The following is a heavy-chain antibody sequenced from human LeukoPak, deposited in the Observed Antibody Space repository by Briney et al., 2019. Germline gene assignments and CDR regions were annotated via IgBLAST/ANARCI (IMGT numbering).Heavy chain of an antibody. V-gene: IGHV3-21*01. CDR2: ISSSSTYI. J-gene: IGHJ4*02. CDR1: GFTFSSYN. Sequence: GGSLRLSCAASGFTFSSYNMNWVRQAPGKGLEWVSSISSSSTYIYYAESMKGRFTISRDNAKNSLYLQMNSLRAEDTAVYYCARDPGTDGSSWHVLDNWGQGTLVTVSA. D-gene: IGHD6-13*01. CDR3: ARDPGTDGSSWHVLDN.